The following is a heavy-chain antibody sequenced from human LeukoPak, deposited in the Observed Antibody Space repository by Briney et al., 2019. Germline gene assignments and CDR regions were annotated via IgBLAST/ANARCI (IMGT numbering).Heavy chain of an antibody. V-gene: IGHV4-39*01. D-gene: IGHD6-19*01. CDR3: ARALYSSGWYLYFDY. CDR2: IYYSGST. CDR1: GGSTSSSSYY. J-gene: IGHJ4*02. Sequence: KASETLSLTCTVSGGSTSSSSYYWGWIRQPPGKGLEWIGSIYYSGSTYYNPSLKSRVTISVDTSKNQFSLKLSSVTAADTAVYYCARALYSSGWYLYFDYWGQGTLVTVSS.